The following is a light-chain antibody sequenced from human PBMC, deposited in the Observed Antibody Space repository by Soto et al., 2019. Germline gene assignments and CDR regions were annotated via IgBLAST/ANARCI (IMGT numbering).Light chain of an antibody. CDR1: QSIGNS. V-gene: IGKV3-11*01. J-gene: IGKJ4*01. CDR2: DAF. CDR3: RQRYNWPLT. Sequence: TVLTQSPATLSLSPGERATLSCKASQSIGNSLGWFRQKPGQAPRLLIDDAFNRATGIPARFTGSGSGSDFTLTISSLEPEDFGVYYCRQRYNWPLTFGGGTKVDIK.